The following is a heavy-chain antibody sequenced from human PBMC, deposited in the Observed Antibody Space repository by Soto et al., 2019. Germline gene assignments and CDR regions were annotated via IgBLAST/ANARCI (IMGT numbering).Heavy chain of an antibody. CDR1: GYTFTSYG. CDR3: AMVDVYVTPSPQDV. J-gene: IGHJ6*02. CDR2: INTYNGNT. D-gene: IGHD3-16*01. V-gene: IGHV1-18*01. Sequence: ASVKVSCKASGYTFTSYGIGCARQAPGQGLEWMGWINTYNGNTNYAQNLQGRVTLTTDTSTSTAYMELRSLRSNDTAIYYCAMVDVYVTPSPQDVWGQGTTVTVSS.